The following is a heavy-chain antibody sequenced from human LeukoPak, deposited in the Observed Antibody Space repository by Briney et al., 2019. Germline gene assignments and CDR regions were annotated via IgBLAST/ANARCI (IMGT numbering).Heavy chain of an antibody. CDR2: INPNSGGT. CDR3: ARDGYKNFDY. V-gene: IGHV1-2*02. Sequence: ASVKVSCKASGYTFTGYGYYMYWVRQAPGQGLEWMGWINPNSGGTNYAQKFQGRVTMTRDTSISTAYMELSRLRSDDTAAYYCARDGYKNFDYWGQGTLVTVSS. J-gene: IGHJ4*02. D-gene: IGHD5-24*01. CDR1: GYTFTGYGYY.